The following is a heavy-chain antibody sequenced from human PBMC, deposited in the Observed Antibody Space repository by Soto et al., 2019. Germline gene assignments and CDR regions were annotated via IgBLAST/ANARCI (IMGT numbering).Heavy chain of an antibody. D-gene: IGHD4-4*01. CDR2: IYYSGST. CDR3: ARDAYSKEGPVDV. V-gene: IGHV4-30-4*01. J-gene: IGHJ6*02. Sequence: PSETLSLTCTVSGDSISSGDYYWSWIRQPPGKGLEWIGYIYYSGSTYYNPSLKSRVTISVDTSKNQFSLKLSSVTAADTAVYYCARDAYSKEGPVDVWGQGTTVTVSS. CDR1: GDSISSGDYY.